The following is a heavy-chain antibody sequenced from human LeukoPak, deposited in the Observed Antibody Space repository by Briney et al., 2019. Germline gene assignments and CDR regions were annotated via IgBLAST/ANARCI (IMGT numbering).Heavy chain of an antibody. CDR3: ARDHSGWYVDY. D-gene: IGHD6-19*01. CDR2: IWYDGSKK. CDR1: GFTLSRNG. Sequence: GGSLRLSCAASGFTLSRNGMHWVRQAPGKGLEWVGDIWYDGSKKYYADSVKGRFTISRDISKNTVYLQMDSLRAEDTAVYYCARDHSGWYVDYWGQGTLVTVSS. J-gene: IGHJ4*02. V-gene: IGHV3-33*01.